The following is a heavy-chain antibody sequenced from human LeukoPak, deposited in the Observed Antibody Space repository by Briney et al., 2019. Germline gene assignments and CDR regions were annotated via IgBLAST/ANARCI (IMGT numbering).Heavy chain of an antibody. CDR3: ARKQQLFSSPDAFDI. J-gene: IGHJ3*02. V-gene: IGHV1-2*02. CDR1: GYTFTGYY. CDR2: INPSSGGT. Sequence: ASVKVSCKASGYTFTGYYMHWVRQAPGQGLEWMGWINPSSGGTNYAQKFQGRVTMTRDTSISTAYMELSRLRSDDTAVYYCARKQQLFSSPDAFDIWGQGTMVTVSS. D-gene: IGHD6-13*01.